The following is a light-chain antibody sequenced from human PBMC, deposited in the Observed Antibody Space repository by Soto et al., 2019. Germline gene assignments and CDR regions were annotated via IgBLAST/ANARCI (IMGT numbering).Light chain of an antibody. CDR1: QSISTY. V-gene: IGKV1-39*01. Sequence: DIQMTQSPSSLSASVGDRVTITCRASQSISTYLNWYQHKPGKAPKLLIYAASSLQSGVPSRFSGSGSGTDFTLTISSLQPEDFATYYCQQNYSTPGFGQGTKLEIK. J-gene: IGKJ2*03. CDR2: AAS. CDR3: QQNYSTPG.